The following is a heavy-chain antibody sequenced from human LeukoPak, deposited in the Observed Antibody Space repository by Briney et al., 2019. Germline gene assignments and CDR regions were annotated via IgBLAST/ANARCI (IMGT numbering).Heavy chain of an antibody. CDR2: IKSDGSET. Sequence: GGSLRLSCAASGFTFSSYWMHWVRQAPGKGLVWASRIKSDGSETNYADSVKGRFTISRDNAKNTLNLQMNSLRAEDTAVYYCASDRVQYGLDVWVQGTTVSVSS. CDR1: GFTFSSYW. J-gene: IGHJ6*02. CDR3: ASDRVQYGLDV. V-gene: IGHV3-74*01.